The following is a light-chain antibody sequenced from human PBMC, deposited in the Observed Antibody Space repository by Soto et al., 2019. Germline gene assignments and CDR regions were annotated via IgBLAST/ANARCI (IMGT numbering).Light chain of an antibody. CDR2: DAS. CDR1: QSVGRY. CDR3: QQRSDLPST. V-gene: IGKV3-11*01. J-gene: IGKJ4*01. Sequence: EIVLTQSPATLSLSPGEGATLSCRASQSVGRYLAWYQQKPGQAPRLLIYDASKRATGIAARFSGSGSGTDFTLTISSLEPEDFAVYYCQQRSDLPSTFGGGPKVQLK.